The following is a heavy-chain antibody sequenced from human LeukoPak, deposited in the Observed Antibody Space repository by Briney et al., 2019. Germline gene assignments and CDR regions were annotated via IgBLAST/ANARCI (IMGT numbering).Heavy chain of an antibody. CDR3: ARGPRSPRAWNRYYFDY. V-gene: IGHV4-34*01. D-gene: IGHD2/OR15-2a*01. Sequence: SETLSLTCAVYGGSFSGYYWSWIRQPPGKGLEWIGEINHSGSTKYNPSLKSRVTISVDMSKNQFSLKLSSVTAADTAVYYCARGPRSPRAWNRYYFDYWGQGTLVTVSS. CDR1: GGSFSGYY. CDR2: INHSGST. J-gene: IGHJ4*02.